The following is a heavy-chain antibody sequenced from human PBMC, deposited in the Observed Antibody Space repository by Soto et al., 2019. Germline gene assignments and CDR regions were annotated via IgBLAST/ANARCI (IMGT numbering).Heavy chain of an antibody. CDR3: ARGIDYYGSGDEAFEI. CDR1: GYTFTSYD. Sequence: QVQLVQSGAEVKKPGASVKVSCKASGYTFTSYDINWVRQATGQGLEGMGWMNPNSGNTGYAQKFQGRVTMTRNTSISTAYMELSSLRSEDTAVYYCARGIDYYGSGDEAFEIWGQGTMVTVSS. CDR2: MNPNSGNT. D-gene: IGHD3-10*01. J-gene: IGHJ3*02. V-gene: IGHV1-8*01.